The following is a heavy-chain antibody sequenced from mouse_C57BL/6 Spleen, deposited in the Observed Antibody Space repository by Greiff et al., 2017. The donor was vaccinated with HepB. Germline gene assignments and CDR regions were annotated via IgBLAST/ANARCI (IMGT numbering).Heavy chain of an antibody. V-gene: IGHV3-1*01. CDR1: GYSITSGYD. Sequence: EVKVVESGPGMVKPSQSLSLTCTVTGYSITSGYDWHWIRHFPGNKLEWMGYISYSGSTNYNPSLKSRISITHDTSKNHFFLKLNSVTTEDTATYYCARDSDYPKGYFDVWGTGTTVTVSS. CDR3: ARDSDYPKGYFDV. D-gene: IGHD5-5*01. J-gene: IGHJ1*03. CDR2: ISYSGST.